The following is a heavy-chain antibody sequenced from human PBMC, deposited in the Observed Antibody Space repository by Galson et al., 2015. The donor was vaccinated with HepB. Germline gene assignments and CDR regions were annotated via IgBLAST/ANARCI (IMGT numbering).Heavy chain of an antibody. CDR2: ISYDGSNK. D-gene: IGHD5-18*01. CDR3: ARGVDTAMVNGY. Sequence: SLRLSCAASGFTFSSYAMHWVRQAPGKGLEWVAVISYDGSNKYYADSVKGRFTISRDNSKNTLYLQMNSLRAEDTAVYYCARGVDTAMVNGYWGQGTLVTVSS. CDR1: GFTFSSYA. V-gene: IGHV3-30*04. J-gene: IGHJ4*02.